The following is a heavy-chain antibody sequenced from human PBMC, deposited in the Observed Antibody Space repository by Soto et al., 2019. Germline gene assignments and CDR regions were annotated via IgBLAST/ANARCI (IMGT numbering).Heavy chain of an antibody. J-gene: IGHJ4*02. D-gene: IGHD6-13*01. CDR2: IYYSGST. V-gene: IGHV4-39*07. CDR1: GGSISSSSYY. Sequence: SETLSLTCTVSGGSISSSSYYWGWIRQPPGKGLEWIGSIYYSGSTYYNPSLKSRVTISVDTSKNSLYLQMNSLRAEDTAVYYCARDLRARPKPRSAGEGIAAAGMGLHGYWGQGTLVTVSS. CDR3: ARDLRARPKPRSAGEGIAAAGMGLHGY.